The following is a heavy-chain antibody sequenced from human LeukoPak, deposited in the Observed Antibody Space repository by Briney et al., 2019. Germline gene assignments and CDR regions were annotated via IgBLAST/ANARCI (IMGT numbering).Heavy chain of an antibody. V-gene: IGHV1-2*04. CDR1: GYTFTGYY. CDR2: INPNSGGT. Sequence: GASVKVSCKASGYTFTGYYMHWVRQAPGQGLEWMGWINPNSGGTNYAQKFQGWVTMTRDTSISTAYMELSRLRSDDTAVYYCARGSPGSIDGGGVFDYWGQGTLVTVSS. D-gene: IGHD2-15*01. J-gene: IGHJ4*02. CDR3: ARGSPGSIDGGGVFDY.